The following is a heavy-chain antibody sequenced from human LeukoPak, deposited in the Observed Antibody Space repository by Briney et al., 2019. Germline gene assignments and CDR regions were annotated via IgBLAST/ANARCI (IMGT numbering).Heavy chain of an antibody. CDR2: ISGNGGST. J-gene: IGHJ4*02. Sequence: PGGSLRLSCSASGFDFSDFAMHWVRQAPGKGLEYVSAISGNGGSTYHADSVKGRFTISRDNSKNTLYSQMSSLRPDDTAVYYCVKELHYQEGPLWGQGTQVTVSS. V-gene: IGHV3-64D*06. CDR3: VKELHYQEGPL. D-gene: IGHD2-2*01. CDR1: GFDFSDFA.